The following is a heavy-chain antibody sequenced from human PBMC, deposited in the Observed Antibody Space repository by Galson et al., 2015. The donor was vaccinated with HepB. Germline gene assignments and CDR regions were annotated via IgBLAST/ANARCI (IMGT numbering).Heavy chain of an antibody. J-gene: IGHJ4*02. CDR2: ISWNSGSI. CDR3: ARVPRLYHYDTSGYDYYFDF. D-gene: IGHD3-22*01. CDR1: GFTFDDYA. Sequence: SLRLSCAASGFTFDDYAMHWVRQAPGKGLEWVSGISWNSGSIGYADSVKGRFTISRDTFKNTLYLQMNSLRAEDTAVYYCARVPRLYHYDTSGYDYYFDFWGQGTLVTVSS. V-gene: IGHV3-9*01.